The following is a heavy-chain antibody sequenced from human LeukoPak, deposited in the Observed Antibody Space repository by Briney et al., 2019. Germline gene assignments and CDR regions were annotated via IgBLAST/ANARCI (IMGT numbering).Heavy chain of an antibody. CDR3: AKDQIGWAPGYSSGPLDY. J-gene: IGHJ4*02. CDR2: VSSDGNSK. V-gene: IGHV3-30*18. CDR1: GFTFSAYG. Sequence: GRSLRLSCAASGFTFSAYGIHWVRQAPGKGLEWVAVVSSDGNSKFSADSVKGRFTISRDNSKNTLFLQMNSLGPEDTAVYYCAKDQIGWAPGYSSGPLDYWGQGTQVIVSS. D-gene: IGHD6-19*01.